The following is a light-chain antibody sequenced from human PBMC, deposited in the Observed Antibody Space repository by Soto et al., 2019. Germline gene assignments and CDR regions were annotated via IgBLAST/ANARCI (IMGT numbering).Light chain of an antibody. Sequence: QSVLTQPASVPGSPGQSITISCTGTSNDIGSYNLVSWYQHHPGKAPRLIIYEGSKRPSGVSNRFSGSKSGNTASLTISGLQAEDEADYYCCSYAGSRTYVIFGGGTKVTVL. CDR2: EGS. CDR3: CSYAGSRTYVI. J-gene: IGLJ2*01. V-gene: IGLV2-23*01. CDR1: SNDIGSYNL.